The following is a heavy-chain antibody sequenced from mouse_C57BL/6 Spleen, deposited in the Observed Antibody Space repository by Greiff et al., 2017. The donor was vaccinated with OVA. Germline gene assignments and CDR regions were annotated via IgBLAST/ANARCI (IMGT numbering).Heavy chain of an antibody. CDR3: ARFPFTTVVATGAMDY. D-gene: IGHD1-1*01. CDR1: GYTFTDYY. J-gene: IGHJ4*01. CDR2: IYPGSGNT. Sequence: VQLQQSGAELVRPGASVKLSCKASGYTFTDYYINWVKQRPGQGLEWIARIYPGSGNTYYNEKFKGKATLTAEKSSSTAYMQLSSLTSEDSAVYFCARFPFTTVVATGAMDYWGQGTSVTVSS. V-gene: IGHV1-76*01.